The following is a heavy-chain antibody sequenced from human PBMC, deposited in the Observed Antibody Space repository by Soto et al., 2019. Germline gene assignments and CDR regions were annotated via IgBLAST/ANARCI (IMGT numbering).Heavy chain of an antibody. V-gene: IGHV6-1*01. CDR2: TYYRPKWYN. Sequence: PSQTLSLTCAISGDSVSSNSAAWNWIRQSPSRGLEWLGRTYYRPKWYNDYAVSVKSRITINPDTSKNQFSLQLNSVTPEDTAVYYCASSPIIRLVLKDYYYGMDVRGQGTTVTVSS. CDR3: ASSPIIRLVLKDYYYGMDV. J-gene: IGHJ6*02. D-gene: IGHD6-19*01. CDR1: GDSVSSNSAA.